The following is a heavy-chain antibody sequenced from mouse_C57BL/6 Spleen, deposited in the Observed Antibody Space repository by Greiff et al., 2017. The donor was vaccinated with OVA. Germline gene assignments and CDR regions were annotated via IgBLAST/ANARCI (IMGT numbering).Heavy chain of an antibody. Sequence: VQLQQPGAELVRPGSSVKLSCKASGYTFTSYWMHWVKQRPIQGLEWIGNIDTSDSETPYNQKFKDKATLTVNKSSSTAYMQVSSLTSADSLVYYCARWLDSSGYPWFAYWVQGTLVTVSA. CDR2: IDTSDSET. CDR3: ARWLDSSGYPWFAY. D-gene: IGHD3-2*02. CDR1: GYTFTSYW. J-gene: IGHJ3*01. V-gene: IGHV1-52*01.